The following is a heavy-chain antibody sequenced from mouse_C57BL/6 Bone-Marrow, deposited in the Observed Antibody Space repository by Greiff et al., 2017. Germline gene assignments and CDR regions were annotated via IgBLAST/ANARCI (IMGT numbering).Heavy chain of an antibody. CDR1: GYSITSGYD. CDR2: ISYSGST. CDR3: ARGGWSASYWYFDV. J-gene: IGHJ1*03. Sequence: VQLQQSGPGMVKPSQSLSLTCTVTGYSITSGYDWHWIRHFPGNKLEWMGYISYSGSTNYNPSLKSRISITHDTSKNHFFLKLNAVTTEDTATYYCARGGWSASYWYFDVWGTGTTVTVSS. V-gene: IGHV3-1*01. D-gene: IGHD3-3*01.